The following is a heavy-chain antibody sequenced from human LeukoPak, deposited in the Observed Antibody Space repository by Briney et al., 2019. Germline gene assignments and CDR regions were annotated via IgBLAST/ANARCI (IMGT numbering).Heavy chain of an antibody. D-gene: IGHD3-22*01. J-gene: IGHJ4*02. CDR2: INPNAGGT. CDR1: GYTFTGYY. CDR3: SSGYSTVPF. Sequence: ASVKVSFKASGYTFTGYYIHWVRQAPGQGHESMGWINPNAGGTSYAQKSQGRVTMTRDTSISTAYMELSRLTSDDTAVYYCSSGYSTVPFWGQGTLVTVSS. V-gene: IGHV1-2*02.